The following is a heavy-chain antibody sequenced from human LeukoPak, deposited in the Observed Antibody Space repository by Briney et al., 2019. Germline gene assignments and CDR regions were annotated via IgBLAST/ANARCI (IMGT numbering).Heavy chain of an antibody. CDR2: IWHDGSVE. D-gene: IGHD3-16*01. CDR3: AKEGDQFRGYLDA. V-gene: IGHV3-33*06. CDR1: GFMFSRLG. Sequence: PGGSLRLSCTASGFMFSRLGMQWVRQAPGDGLEGVAMIWHDGSVEEYADSVKGRFTIYRDNSQNTLYLQMNSLRDDDTAVYYCAKEGDQFRGYLDAWGKGTTVTVSS. J-gene: IGHJ6*03.